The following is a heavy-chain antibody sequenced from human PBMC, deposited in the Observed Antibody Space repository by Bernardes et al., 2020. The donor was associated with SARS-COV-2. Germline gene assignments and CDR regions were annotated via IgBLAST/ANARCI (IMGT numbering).Heavy chain of an antibody. V-gene: IGHV3-53*01. CDR2: IYSGGST. CDR3: ASSGLYNWNYEFY. CDR1: GFTVSSNY. Sequence: GGSLRLSCAASGFTVSSNYMSWVRQAPGKGLEWVSVIYSGGSTYYADSVKGRFTISRDNSKNTLYLQMNSLRAEDTAVYYCASSGLYNWNYEFYWGQGTLVTVSS. D-gene: IGHD1-7*01. J-gene: IGHJ4*02.